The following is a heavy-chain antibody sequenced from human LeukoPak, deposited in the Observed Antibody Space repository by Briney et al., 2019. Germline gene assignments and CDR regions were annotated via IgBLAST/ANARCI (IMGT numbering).Heavy chain of an antibody. CDR2: ISSSSSTI. CDR3: AREGGSNYYYYMDV. CDR1: GFTFSSYT. Sequence: GGSLRLSCAASGFTFSSYTMNWVRQAPGKGLEWVSYISSSSSTIYYADSAKGRFTISRDNAKNSLYLQMNSLRAEDTAVYYCAREGGSNYYYYMDVWGKGTTVTVSS. D-gene: IGHD3-16*01. J-gene: IGHJ6*03. V-gene: IGHV3-48*01.